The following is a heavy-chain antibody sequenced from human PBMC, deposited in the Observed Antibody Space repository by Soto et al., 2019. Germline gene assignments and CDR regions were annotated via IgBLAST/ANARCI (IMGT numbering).Heavy chain of an antibody. CDR3: ARIKRGYNYGSILDF. D-gene: IGHD5-18*01. V-gene: IGHV4-59*12. J-gene: IGHJ4*02. CDR1: GGSINDYY. CDR2: IFYSGSA. Sequence: PSETLSLTCTVSGGSINDYYWGWIRQPPGRGLKSIGYIFYSGSADYNPSLKSRVTISVDTSRNQFSLKLRSVTAADTAIYSCARIKRGYNYGSILDFWGRGISVTVSS.